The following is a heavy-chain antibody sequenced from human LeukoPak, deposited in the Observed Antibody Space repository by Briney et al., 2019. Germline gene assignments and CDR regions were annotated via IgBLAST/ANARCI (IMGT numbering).Heavy chain of an antibody. CDR3: AKDFDSSGYYAFDI. J-gene: IGHJ3*02. D-gene: IGHD3-22*01. CDR1: GFTFDDYA. V-gene: IGHV3-9*01. CDR2: ISWNSGSI. Sequence: GGSLRLSCAASGFTFDDYAMHWVRQAPGKGLEWVSGISWNSGSIGYADSVKGRFTISRDNAENSLYLQMNSLRAEDTALYYCAKDFDSSGYYAFDIWGQGTMVTVSS.